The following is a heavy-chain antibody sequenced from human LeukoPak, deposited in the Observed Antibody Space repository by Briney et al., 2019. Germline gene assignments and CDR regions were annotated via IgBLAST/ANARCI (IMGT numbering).Heavy chain of an antibody. CDR2: ISYDGSNK. CDR3: AKGGDLDY. D-gene: IGHD3-10*01. CDR1: GLTFSSYG. V-gene: IGHV3-30*18. J-gene: IGHJ4*02. Sequence: GGSLRLSCAASGLTFSSYGMHCVRQAPGKGLEWVAVISYDGSNKYYADSVKGRFTISRDNSKNTLYLQMNSLRAEDTAVYYCAKGGDLDYWGQGTLVTVSS.